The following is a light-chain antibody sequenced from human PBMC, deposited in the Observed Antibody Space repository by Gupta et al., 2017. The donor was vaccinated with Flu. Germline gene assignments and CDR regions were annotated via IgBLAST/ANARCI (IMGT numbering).Light chain of an antibody. V-gene: IGLV2-8*01. CDR1: ISDIGSNGY. Sequence: TNFCTSTISDIGSNGYVSVYQQQPGKAHTLIVYGVSVRPTGFRDRVYGSKSGNTTTLTVAGTEVEDEADYFCNSYSCGDDFWVFGGGTKLTVL. CDR2: GVS. J-gene: IGLJ3*02. CDR3: NSYSCGDDFWV.